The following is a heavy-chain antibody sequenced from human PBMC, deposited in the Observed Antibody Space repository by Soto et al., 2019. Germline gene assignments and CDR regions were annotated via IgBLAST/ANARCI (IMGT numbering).Heavy chain of an antibody. CDR1: GGSFSGYY. CDR3: ARGPRTMVRGRGRPYYFDY. D-gene: IGHD3-10*01. Sequence: SETLSLTCAVYGGSFSGYYWSWIRQPPGKGLEWIGEINHSGSTNYNPSLKSRVTISVDTSKNQFSLKLSSVTAADTAVYYCARGPRTMVRGRGRPYYFDYWGQGTLVTVSS. J-gene: IGHJ4*02. CDR2: INHSGST. V-gene: IGHV4-34*01.